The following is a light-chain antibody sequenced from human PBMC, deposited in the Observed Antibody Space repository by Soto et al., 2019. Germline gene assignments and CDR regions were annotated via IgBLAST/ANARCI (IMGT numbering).Light chain of an antibody. CDR1: QSVSSSY. V-gene: IGKV3-20*01. CDR3: QQYGSSPPVT. CDR2: GTS. J-gene: IGKJ3*01. Sequence: EIVLTQSPGTLSLSPGERATLSCRASQSVSSSYIAWYQQKPGQAPRLLIYGTSNRATGIPDRFSGSGSGIDFTLTTNRLEPEDFAVYYCQQYGSSPPVTFGPGTKVDIK.